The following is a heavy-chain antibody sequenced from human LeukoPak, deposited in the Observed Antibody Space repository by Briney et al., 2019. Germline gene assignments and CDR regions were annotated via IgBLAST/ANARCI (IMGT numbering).Heavy chain of an antibody. J-gene: IGHJ5*02. Sequence: ASEKVSCKASGYTFTSYGISWVRQAPGQGLEWMGWISAYNGNTNYAQKLQGRVTMTTDTSTSTAYMELRSLRSDDTAVYYCARDWPDYYGSGSYYMFDPWGQGTLVTVSS. V-gene: IGHV1-18*04. D-gene: IGHD3-10*01. CDR1: GYTFTSYG. CDR3: ARDWPDYYGSGSYYMFDP. CDR2: ISAYNGNT.